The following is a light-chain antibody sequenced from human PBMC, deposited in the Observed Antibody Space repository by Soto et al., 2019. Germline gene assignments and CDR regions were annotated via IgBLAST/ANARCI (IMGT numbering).Light chain of an antibody. CDR3: QHYNSYSEA. J-gene: IGKJ1*01. V-gene: IGKV1-5*03. CDR1: QTISSW. Sequence: DIQMTQSPSTLSGSVGARVTITCRASQTISSWLAWYQQKPGKAPKLLIYKASTLKSGVPSRFSGSGSGTEFTINVSSLQPDDGATYDCQHYNSYSEAFGQGTKVDIK. CDR2: KAS.